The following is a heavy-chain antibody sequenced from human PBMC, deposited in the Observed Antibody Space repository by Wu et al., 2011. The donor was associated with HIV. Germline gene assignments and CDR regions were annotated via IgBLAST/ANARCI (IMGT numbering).Heavy chain of an antibody. V-gene: IGHV1-69-2*01. CDR3: ARGVAATLLGPITYYGMDV. J-gene: IGHJ6*02. Sequence: EVQLVQSGAEVKKPGTEVKISCKVSGYTFTDYYMHWVRQAPGRGLEWMGLINPEDGDTLYAEKFLDRLTLTADTSTDMAHMELSTLRSEDTAVYYCARGVAATLLGPITYYGMDVWGQGTTVTVSS. CDR2: INPEDGDT. CDR1: GYTFTDYY. D-gene: IGHD2-15*01.